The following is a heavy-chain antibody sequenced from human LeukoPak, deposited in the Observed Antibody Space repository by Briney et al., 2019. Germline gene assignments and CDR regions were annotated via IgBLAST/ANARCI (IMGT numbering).Heavy chain of an antibody. J-gene: IGHJ4*02. CDR1: GGSISSGDSS. V-gene: IGHV4-31*03. CDR3: ARGSHTVSGYWSRGAIGPIDS. D-gene: IGHD3-22*01. CDR2: IYSSGTT. Sequence: SETLSLTCTVSGGSISSGDSSWSWIRQHPEKDLEGIGYIYSSGTTNYNPSLKSRITISIDSSKKQFSLNLSSVTAADTAVYFCARGSHTVSGYWSRGAIGPIDSWGQGTLVTVSS.